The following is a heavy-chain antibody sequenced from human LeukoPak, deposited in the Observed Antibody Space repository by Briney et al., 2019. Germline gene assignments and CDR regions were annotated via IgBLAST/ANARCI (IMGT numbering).Heavy chain of an antibody. CDR2: MNPNSGNT. J-gene: IGHJ4*02. D-gene: IGHD2-15*01. CDR3: ARGPMNVAGYPIGTGDDY. Sequence: ASVKVSCKASGYTFTGYDINWVRQATGQGLEWMGWMNPNSGNTGYAQKFQGRVTITRNTSISTAYMELSSLRSEDTAVYYCARGPMNVAGYPIGTGDDYWGQGPLVTVSS. V-gene: IGHV1-8*03. CDR1: GYTFTGYD.